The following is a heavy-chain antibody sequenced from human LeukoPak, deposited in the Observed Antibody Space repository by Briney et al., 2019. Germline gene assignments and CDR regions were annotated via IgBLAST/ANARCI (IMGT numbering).Heavy chain of an antibody. J-gene: IGHJ4*02. CDR2: MNPNSGNT. CDR3: ARKYCSGGSCPSDY. Sequence: GASVKVSCKASGYTITNYDINWVRQATGQGLEWMGWMNPNSGNTGYAQKFQGRVTMTRNTSISTAYMELSSLRSEDTAVYYCARKYCSGGSCPSDYWGQGTLVTVSS. D-gene: IGHD2-15*01. CDR1: GYTITNYD. V-gene: IGHV1-8*01.